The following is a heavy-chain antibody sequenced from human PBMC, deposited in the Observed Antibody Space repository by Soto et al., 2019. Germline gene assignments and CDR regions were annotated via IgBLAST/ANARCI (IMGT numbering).Heavy chain of an antibody. J-gene: IGHJ4*02. V-gene: IGHV3-15*01. D-gene: IGHD3-3*01. CDR1: GFSLDDYG. CDR2: IKSKTDGGTT. Sequence: PGGSLRFSCAASGFSLDDYGMSWVRQAPGKGLEWVGRIKSKTDGGTTDYAAPVKGRFTISRDDSKNTLYLQMNSLKTEDTAVYYCTTRKRPQSITIFGVVTERTDYWGQGTLVTVSS. CDR3: TTRKRPQSITIFGVVTERTDY.